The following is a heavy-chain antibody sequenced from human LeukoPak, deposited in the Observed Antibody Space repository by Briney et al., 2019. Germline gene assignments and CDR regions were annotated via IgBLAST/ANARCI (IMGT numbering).Heavy chain of an antibody. CDR2: ISRSGSTI. V-gene: IGHV3-48*03. D-gene: IGHD6-13*01. J-gene: IGHJ5*02. CDR1: FSSYE. Sequence: FSSYEMXWVRQAXGKGLEWFSYISRSGSTIYYADSVKGRFTISRDNAKNSLYLQMNSLRAEDTAVYYCAREGIAAGFDPWGQGTLVTVSS. CDR3: AREGIAAGFDP.